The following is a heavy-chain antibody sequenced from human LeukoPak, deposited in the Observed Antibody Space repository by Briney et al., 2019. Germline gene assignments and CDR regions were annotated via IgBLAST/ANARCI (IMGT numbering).Heavy chain of an antibody. V-gene: IGHV3-23*01. Sequence: PGGSLRLSCAAPGFTLSSYAMSWVRQAPGKGLEWVSAISDTGNTYHADSVKGRFTISRDSSKNTLFLQMNRLGPEDAAVYYCAKAPVTTCRGAFCYPFDYWGLGTLVTVSS. CDR3: AKAPVTTCRGAFCYPFDY. J-gene: IGHJ4*02. CDR1: GFTLSSYA. D-gene: IGHD2-15*01. CDR2: ISDTGNT.